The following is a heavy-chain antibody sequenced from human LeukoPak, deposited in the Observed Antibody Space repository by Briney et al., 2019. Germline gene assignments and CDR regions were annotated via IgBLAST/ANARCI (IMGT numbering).Heavy chain of an antibody. CDR3: ARQRRAVAGQYYYYYHMDV. D-gene: IGHD6-19*01. CDR2: IYYSGST. Sequence: SETLSLTCTVSGGSISSSSYYWGWIRQPPGKGLEWIGSIYYSGSTYYNPSLKSRVTISADTSKNQFSLKLSSVTAAGTAVYYCARQRRAVAGQYYYYYHMDVWGKGTTVTISS. V-gene: IGHV4-39*01. CDR1: GGSISSSSYY. J-gene: IGHJ6*03.